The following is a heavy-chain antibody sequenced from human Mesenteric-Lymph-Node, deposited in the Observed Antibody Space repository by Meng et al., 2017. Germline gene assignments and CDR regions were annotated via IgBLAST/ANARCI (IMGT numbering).Heavy chain of an antibody. CDR3: AREGRSHQVGVSVY. D-gene: IGHD2-21*01. CDR2: IYNSGST. J-gene: IGHJ4*02. Sequence: QVQLSASGPGLVLPSQTLSLTCTVSGGSISSGDSYWSWIRQPPGKGLEWIGYIYNSGSTYYNPSLKSRVTISVDTSKNQFSLKLRFVTAADTAVYYCAREGRSHQVGVSVYWGQGNLVTVSS. CDR1: GGSISSGDSY. V-gene: IGHV4-30-4*01.